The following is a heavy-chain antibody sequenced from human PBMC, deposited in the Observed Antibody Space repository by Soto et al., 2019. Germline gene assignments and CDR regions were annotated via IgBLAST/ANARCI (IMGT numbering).Heavy chain of an antibody. V-gene: IGHV3-7*01. CDR1: GFTFSDYW. Sequence: EVQLVESGGGLVQPGGSLRLSCAASGFTFSDYWMSWVRQAPGKRLEWVANIKQDGGEKYYVDSVKGRFTISRDNARNSLFLQMNSLRVEDTAVYYCARGHRDYGDYVWGHYWGQGTLVTVSS. D-gene: IGHD3-10*02. CDR3: ARGHRDYGDYVWGHY. CDR2: IKQDGGEK. J-gene: IGHJ4*02.